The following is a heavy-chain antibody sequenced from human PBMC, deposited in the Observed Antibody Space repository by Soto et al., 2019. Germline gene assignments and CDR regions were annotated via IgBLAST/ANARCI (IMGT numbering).Heavy chain of an antibody. D-gene: IGHD3-10*01. CDR2: IYEGATT. CDR1: GASISRTGFH. Sequence: QLQLQESGPGLVKPSETLSLTCAVSGASISRTGFHWGWIRQPPGQGLEWIGSIYEGATTFYNSSLNSRVTKSAKTYKSHFSLKLSSVTAADTAVYYCARRGSGHTFDFWGQGTLVTVSS. J-gene: IGHJ4*02. V-gene: IGHV4-39*01. CDR3: ARRGSGHTFDF.